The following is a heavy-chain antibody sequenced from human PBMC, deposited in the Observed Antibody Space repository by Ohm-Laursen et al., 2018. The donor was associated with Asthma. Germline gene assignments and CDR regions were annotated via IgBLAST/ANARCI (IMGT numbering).Heavy chain of an antibody. CDR2: ISYHGSNQ. CDR3: AKDLEVGATGGGMDV. D-gene: IGHD1-26*01. Sequence: SLRLSCSASGFAFSTYGMHWVRQAPGKGLEWVAVISYHGSNQFYTNSVKGRFTISRDDSKNTLYLQMNSLRPEDTAVYYCAKDLEVGATGGGMDVWGQGTTVTVSS. V-gene: IGHV3-30*18. J-gene: IGHJ6*02. CDR1: GFAFSTYG.